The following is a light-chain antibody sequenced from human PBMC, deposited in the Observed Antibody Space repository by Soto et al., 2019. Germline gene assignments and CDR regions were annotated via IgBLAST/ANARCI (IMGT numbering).Light chain of an antibody. V-gene: IGLV2-14*01. CDR3: SSYTSSSTLVV. CDR1: SSDVGGYNY. J-gene: IGLJ2*01. Sequence: QSALTQPASGSGSPGQSITLSCTGTSSDVGGYNYVSWYQQHPGKAPKLMICDVSNRPSGVSNRFSGSKSGNTASLTISGLQAEDEADYYCSSYTSSSTLVVFGGGTKVTVL. CDR2: DVS.